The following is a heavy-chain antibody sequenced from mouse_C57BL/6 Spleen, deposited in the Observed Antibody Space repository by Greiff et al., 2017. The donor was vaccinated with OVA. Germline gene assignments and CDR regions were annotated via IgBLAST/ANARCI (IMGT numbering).Heavy chain of an antibody. CDR3: AIGDTTVATSSYWYFDV. V-gene: IGHV1-59*01. J-gene: IGHJ1*03. Sequence: QVQLQQPGAELVRPGTSVKLSCKASGYTFTSYWMHWVKQRPGQGLEWIGVIDPSDSYTNYNQKFKGKATLTVDTSSSTAYMQLSSLTSEDSAVYYCAIGDTTVATSSYWYFDVWGTGTTVTVSS. CDR2: IDPSDSYT. D-gene: IGHD1-1*01. CDR1: GYTFTSYW.